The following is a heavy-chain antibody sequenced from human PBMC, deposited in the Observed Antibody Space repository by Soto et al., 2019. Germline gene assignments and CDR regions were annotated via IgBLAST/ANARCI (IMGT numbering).Heavy chain of an antibody. CDR1: GFTFSSYL. CDR3: ARDRIQLWFCVGAFDV. D-gene: IGHD5-18*01. J-gene: IGHJ3*01. V-gene: IGHV3-30-3*01. CDR2: ISSDGSNS. Sequence: XGALRCSFAASGFTFSSYLMHWVRQAPGKGLEWVAAISSDGSNSGSLDSVRGRFSISRDNSDNTLYLQMTSLSPEDSAVYFCARDRIQLWFCVGAFDVWGQGTMVTVSS.